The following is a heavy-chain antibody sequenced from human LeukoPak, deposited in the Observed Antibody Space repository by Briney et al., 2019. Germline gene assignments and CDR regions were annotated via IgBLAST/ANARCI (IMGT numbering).Heavy chain of an antibody. Sequence: PGGSLRLSCAASGFTFSNYAMTWVRQAPGKGLEWVSAISGNGYSTVYADSVKGRFTISRDNSKNTLYLQMNSLRADDTAVYYCYSGYDWSFDYWGQGTLVTVSS. V-gene: IGHV3-23*01. CDR3: YSGYDWSFDY. CDR1: GFTFSNYA. CDR2: ISGNGYST. D-gene: IGHD5-12*01. J-gene: IGHJ4*02.